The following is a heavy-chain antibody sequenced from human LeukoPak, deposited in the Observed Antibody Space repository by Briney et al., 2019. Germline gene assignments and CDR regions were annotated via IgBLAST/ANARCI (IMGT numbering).Heavy chain of an antibody. CDR3: ARRDYYDSTGYFDT. D-gene: IGHD3-22*01. V-gene: IGHV4-34*01. J-gene: IGHJ4*02. CDR2: INHSGST. Sequence: PETLSLTCAVYGGSFSGYYWSWIRQPPGKGLEWIGEINHSGSTNYNPSLKSRVTISLDKSKDQFSLNLNSVTAADTAVYYCARRDYYDSTGYFDTWGRGALVTVSS. CDR1: GGSFSGYY.